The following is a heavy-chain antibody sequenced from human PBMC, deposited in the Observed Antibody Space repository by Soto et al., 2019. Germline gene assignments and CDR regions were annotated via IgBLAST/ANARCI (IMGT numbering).Heavy chain of an antibody. V-gene: IGHV4-34*02. CDR1: GGSFSGYY. CDR2: INHGGST. Sequence: QLQLQQWGAGLLKPSETLSLSCSVSGGSFSGYYWTWIRQPPGKGLEWIGEINHGGSTNHNPSLRSRVTISVDTSKNQFSLQLRSGTAADTAVYFCARGRVPSFLPSLDMWGQGTVVIVSP. J-gene: IGHJ3*02. D-gene: IGHD2-2*01. CDR3: ARGRVPSFLPSLDM.